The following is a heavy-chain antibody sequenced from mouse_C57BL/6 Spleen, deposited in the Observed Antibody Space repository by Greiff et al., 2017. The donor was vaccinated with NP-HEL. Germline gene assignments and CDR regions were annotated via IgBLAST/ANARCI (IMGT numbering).Heavy chain of an antibody. V-gene: IGHV2-2*01. CDR1: GFSLTSYG. D-gene: IGHD1-1*01. CDR2: IWSGGST. Sequence: QVQLKESGPGLVQPSQSLSITCTVSGFSLTSYGVHWVRQSPGKGLEWLGVIWSGGSTDYNAAFISRLSISKDNSKSQVFFKMNSLQADDTAIYYCARTLLTTVVDYAMDYWGQGTSVTVSS. CDR3: ARTLLTTVVDYAMDY. J-gene: IGHJ4*01.